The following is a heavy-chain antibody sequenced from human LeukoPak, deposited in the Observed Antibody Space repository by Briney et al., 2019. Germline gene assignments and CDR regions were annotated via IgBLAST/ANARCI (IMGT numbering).Heavy chain of an antibody. CDR2: IYYTGIS. J-gene: IGHJ4*02. CDR1: GGSISGQY. D-gene: IGHD3-10*01. CDR3: ARHLSYSGSGPYFDS. Sequence: SETLPLTCTVSGGSISGQYWSWTRQPPGKGLEWIAYIYYTGISDYNPSLKSRATISLDTSKNQFSLRLTSVTAADTAVYYCARHLSYSGSGPYFDSWGQGTLVTVSS. V-gene: IGHV4-59*08.